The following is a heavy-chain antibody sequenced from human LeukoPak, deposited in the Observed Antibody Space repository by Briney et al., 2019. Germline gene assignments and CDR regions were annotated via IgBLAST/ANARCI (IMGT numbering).Heavy chain of an antibody. J-gene: IGHJ4*02. D-gene: IGHD2-21*02. CDR2: INPNSGGT. V-gene: IGHV1-2*02. CDR1: GGTFSSYA. CDR3: AREVGTVDCGGDCYQGY. Sequence: ASVKVSCKASGGTFSSYAISWVRQAPGQGPEWMGWINPNSGGTNYAQKFQGRVTMTRDTSISTAYMELSRLRSDDTAVYYCAREVGTVDCGGDCYQGYWGQGTLVTVSS.